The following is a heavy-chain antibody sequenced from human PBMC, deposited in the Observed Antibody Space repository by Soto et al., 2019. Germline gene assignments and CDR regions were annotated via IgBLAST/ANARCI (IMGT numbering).Heavy chain of an antibody. J-gene: IGHJ3*02. CDR2: MNAATGDR. D-gene: IGHD2-2*01. CDR1: GYTFTTYA. CDR3: AREMWDVVVVPAAMIAFDI. Sequence: QVQLVQSGPGVKKPGASVKVSCKASGYTFTTYAIHWVRQAPGQRLEWMGWMNAATGDRKYSQKFQGRVTISSDTSASTAYMELSSLGSEDTAIYYCAREMWDVVVVPAAMIAFDIWGQGTMVTVSS. V-gene: IGHV1-3*01.